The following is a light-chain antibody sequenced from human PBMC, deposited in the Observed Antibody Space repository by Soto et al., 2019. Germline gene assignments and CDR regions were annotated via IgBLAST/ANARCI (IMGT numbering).Light chain of an antibody. J-gene: IGKJ3*01. CDR3: QQTHISPFS. V-gene: IGKV1-39*01. CDR1: QTISTS. Sequence: DIQMTQSPSSLSASVGDRVTITCRACQTISTSINWYQQKPGKAPNLLIFSASSLQSGVPSRFSGTGSGTDFTLTVSSLQPEDFATYYCQQTHISPFSFGPGTNVDIQ. CDR2: SAS.